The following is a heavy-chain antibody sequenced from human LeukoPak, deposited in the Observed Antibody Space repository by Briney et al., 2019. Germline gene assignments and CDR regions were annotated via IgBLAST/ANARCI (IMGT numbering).Heavy chain of an antibody. Sequence: GGSLRLSCAASGFTFSSYWMSWVRQAPGKGLEWVANIKQDGSEKYYVDSVKGRFTISRGNAKNSLYLQMNSLRAEDTAVYYCARDRRGGGYYWGGNYWGQGTLVTVSS. CDR3: ARDRRGGGYYWGGNY. CDR2: IKQDGSEK. CDR1: GFTFSSYW. D-gene: IGHD3-22*01. V-gene: IGHV3-7*01. J-gene: IGHJ4*02.